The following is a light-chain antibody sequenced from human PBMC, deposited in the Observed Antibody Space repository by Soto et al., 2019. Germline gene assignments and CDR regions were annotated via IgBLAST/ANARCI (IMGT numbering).Light chain of an antibody. CDR3: AAWDDTLDAQV. J-gene: IGLJ3*02. V-gene: IGLV1-47*01. CDR1: RSNIGRNF. CDR2: RNN. Sequence: QSVLTQSPSASGTPGQRVTISCSGSRSNIGRNFAYWYQHVPGTAPRLLIQRNNERPSGVPDRFSGSKSGTSVSLAISGLRSDDEATYYCAAWDDTLDAQVLGGGTKLTVL.